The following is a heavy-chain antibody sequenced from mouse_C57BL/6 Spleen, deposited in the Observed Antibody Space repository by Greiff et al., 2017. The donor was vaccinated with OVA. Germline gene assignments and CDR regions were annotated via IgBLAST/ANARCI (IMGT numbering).Heavy chain of an antibody. D-gene: IGHD2-4*01. Sequence: EVQLVESGAELVKPGASVKLSCTASGFNIKDYYMHWVKQRTEQGLEWIGRIDPEDGETKYAPNFQGKSTITADKSSNTAYLQLSSLTSEDTAVYYCAREGDDYDGGFWGQGTTLTVSS. CDR3: AREGDDYDGGF. CDR1: GFNIKDYY. J-gene: IGHJ2*01. V-gene: IGHV14-2*01. CDR2: IDPEDGET.